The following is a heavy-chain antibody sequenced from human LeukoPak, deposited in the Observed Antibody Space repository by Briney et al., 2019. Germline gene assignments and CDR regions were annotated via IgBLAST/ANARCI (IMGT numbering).Heavy chain of an antibody. CDR2: IYYSGST. CDR1: GGSVSSGSYY. CDR3: ARVMRTAKKVLDY. Sequence: SETLSLTCTVSGGSVSSGSYYWSWIRQPPGKGLEWIGYIYYSGSTNYNPSLKSRVTISVDTSKSQFSLKLSSVTAADTAVYYCARVMRTAKKVLDYWGQGTLVTVSS. V-gene: IGHV4-61*01. D-gene: IGHD3-3*01. J-gene: IGHJ4*02.